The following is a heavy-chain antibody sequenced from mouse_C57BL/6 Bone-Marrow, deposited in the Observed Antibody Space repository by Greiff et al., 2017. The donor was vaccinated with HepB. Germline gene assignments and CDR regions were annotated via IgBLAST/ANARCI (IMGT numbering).Heavy chain of an antibody. CDR1: GFNIKDDY. CDR3: TTWGGYDYYAMDY. V-gene: IGHV14-4*01. J-gene: IGHJ4*01. CDR2: IDPENGDT. Sequence: VQLQQSGAELVRPGASVKLSCTASGFNIKDDYMHWVKQRPEQGLEWIGWIDPENGDTEYASKFQGKATITADTSSNTAYLQLSGLTSEDTAVYYCTTWGGYDYYAMDYWGQGTSVTVSS. D-gene: IGHD2-2*01.